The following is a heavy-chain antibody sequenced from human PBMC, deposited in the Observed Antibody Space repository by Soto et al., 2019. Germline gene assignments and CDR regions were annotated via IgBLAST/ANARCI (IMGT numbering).Heavy chain of an antibody. CDR2: IYYSGST. J-gene: IGHJ4*02. D-gene: IGHD3-3*02. Sequence: SETLSLTCTVSGGSISSSSYYWGWIRQPPGKGLEWIGSIYYSGSTYHNPSLKSRVTISVDTSKNQFSLKLSSVTAADTAVYYCARQSIFGVVIIAGDFDYWDQGTLVTVSS. V-gene: IGHV4-39*01. CDR1: GGSISSSSYY. CDR3: ARQSIFGVVIIAGDFDY.